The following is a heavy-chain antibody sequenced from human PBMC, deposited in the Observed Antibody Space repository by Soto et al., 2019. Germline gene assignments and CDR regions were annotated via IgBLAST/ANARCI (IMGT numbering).Heavy chain of an antibody. Sequence: SETLSLTCTVSGGSLSSYYWSWIRPPPGKGLEWIGYIYYSGSTNYNPSLKSRVTISVDTSKNQFSLKLSSVTAADTAVYYCARWNYDILTGSGYYYMDVWGKGTTVTVSS. CDR1: GGSLSSYY. D-gene: IGHD3-9*01. V-gene: IGHV4-59*08. CDR3: ARWNYDILTGSGYYYMDV. CDR2: IYYSGST. J-gene: IGHJ6*03.